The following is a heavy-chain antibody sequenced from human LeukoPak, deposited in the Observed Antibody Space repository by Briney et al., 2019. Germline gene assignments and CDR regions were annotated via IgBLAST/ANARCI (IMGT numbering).Heavy chain of an antibody. CDR2: IYYSGST. CDR1: GFTFSDYY. V-gene: IGHV4-39*01. D-gene: IGHD3-3*01. J-gene: IGHJ5*02. Sequence: LRLSCAASGFTFSDYYMSWIRQPPGKGLEGIGSIYYSGSTYYNPSLKSRVTISVDTSKNQFSLKLSSVTAADTAVYYCARHFHRSGYYGANWFDPWGQGTLVTVSS. CDR3: ARHFHRSGYYGANWFDP.